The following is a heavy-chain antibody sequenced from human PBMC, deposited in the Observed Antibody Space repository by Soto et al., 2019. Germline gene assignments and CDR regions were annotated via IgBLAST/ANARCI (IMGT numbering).Heavy chain of an antibody. D-gene: IGHD1-26*01. J-gene: IGHJ4*02. CDR1: GDSVSINSAA. CDR2: TYYRSKWYN. Sequence: QTLSLPFTISGDSVSINSAAWNWIRQSPSRGLEWLGRTYYRSKWYNDYAVSVKSRITINPDTSKNRFSLQLNSVTPDDTAVYYCARLVGGTADYWGQGTLVTVSS. V-gene: IGHV6-1*01. CDR3: ARLVGGTADY.